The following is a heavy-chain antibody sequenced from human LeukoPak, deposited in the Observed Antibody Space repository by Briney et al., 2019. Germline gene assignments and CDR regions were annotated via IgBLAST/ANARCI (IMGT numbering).Heavy chain of an antibody. Sequence: SETLSLTCTVSGGSISSYYWSWIRQPPGKGLEWIGYIYTSGSTNYNPSLKSRVTISVDTSKDQFSLKLSSVTAADTAVYYCARHTSNFDYWGQGTLVTVSS. J-gene: IGHJ4*02. CDR1: GGSISSYY. CDR3: ARHTSNFDY. D-gene: IGHD3-16*01. CDR2: IYTSGST. V-gene: IGHV4-4*09.